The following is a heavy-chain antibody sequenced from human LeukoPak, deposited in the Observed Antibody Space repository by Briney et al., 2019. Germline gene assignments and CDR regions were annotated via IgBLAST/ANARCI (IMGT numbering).Heavy chain of an antibody. J-gene: IGHJ4*02. D-gene: IGHD2-21*02. CDR3: ARRVSAYCGGDCSLGYFDY. CDR1: GYSFTSYW. CDR2: IYPGDSDT. V-gene: IGHV5-51*01. Sequence: GESLKISCKGSGYSFTSYWIGWVRQMPGKGLEWMGIIYPGDSDTRYSPSFQGQVTISADKSISTAYLQWSSLKASDTAMYYCARRVSAYCGGDCSLGYFDYWGQGTLVTVSS.